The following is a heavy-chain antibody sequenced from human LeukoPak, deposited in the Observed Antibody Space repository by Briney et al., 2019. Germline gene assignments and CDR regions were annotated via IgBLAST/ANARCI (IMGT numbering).Heavy chain of an antibody. CDR2: LRGDGET. CDR3: AKARWVSSADAVL. D-gene: IGHD3-16*01. CDR1: GFIFSNYD. V-gene: IGHV3-23*01. Sequence: GASVKLSCAASGFIFSNYDMSWVRQAPAQGLEWIASLRGDGETFYEECVKGRFTVSRDDSRNTLYLQLNNMRVEDTDVYYCAKARWVSSADAVLWGQGTMVTVSS. J-gene: IGHJ4*02.